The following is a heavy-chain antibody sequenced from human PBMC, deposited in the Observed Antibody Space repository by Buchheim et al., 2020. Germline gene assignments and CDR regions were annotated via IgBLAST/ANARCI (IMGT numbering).Heavy chain of an antibody. Sequence: DVQLVESGGGLVQPGGSLRLSCATSGFTFSSYWMNWVRQAPGKGLEWVANIKEDGSEKYYVDSVKDRFTISRDNAKNSLYLQMNSLRIDDTAVYYRARRGPGIAPPWGLGTL. CDR3: ARRGPGIAPP. V-gene: IGHV3-7*01. J-gene: IGHJ5*02. D-gene: IGHD6-13*01. CDR2: IKEDGSEK. CDR1: GFTFSSYW.